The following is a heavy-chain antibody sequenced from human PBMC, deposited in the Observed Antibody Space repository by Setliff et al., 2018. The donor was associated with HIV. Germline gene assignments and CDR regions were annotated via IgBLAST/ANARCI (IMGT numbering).Heavy chain of an antibody. J-gene: IGHJ4*02. Sequence: ASVKVSCKASGYSFTSYTIHWVRQAPGQRLEWMGWINAGNGDTKYSQKFQGRVTITRDTSASTTYMELSSLRSEDTAVYYCARDYWKVLDYWGQGTLVTVSS. CDR1: GYSFTSYT. D-gene: IGHD1-1*01. V-gene: IGHV1-3*01. CDR3: ARDYWKVLDY. CDR2: INAGNGDT.